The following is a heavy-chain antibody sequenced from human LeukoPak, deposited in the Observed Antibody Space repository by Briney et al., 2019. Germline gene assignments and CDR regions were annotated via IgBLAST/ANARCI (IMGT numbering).Heavy chain of an antibody. CDR1: GDSISSSNSY. V-gene: IGHV4-39*01. J-gene: IGHJ6*03. D-gene: IGHD5-18*01. Sequence: PSETLSLTCTVSGDSISSSNSYWGWIRQPPGKGLEWIGSIYYSGNTYYNASLKSRVTISVDTSKNQFSLKLTSVTAADTAVYYCARAGGYSYGTAYYYYYYMDVWGKGTTVTISS. CDR2: IYYSGNT. CDR3: ARAGGYSYGTAYYYYYYMDV.